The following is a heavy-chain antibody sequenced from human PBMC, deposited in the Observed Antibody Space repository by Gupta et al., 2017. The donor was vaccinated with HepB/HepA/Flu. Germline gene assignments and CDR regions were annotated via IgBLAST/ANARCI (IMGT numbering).Heavy chain of an antibody. V-gene: IGHV4-34*01. Sequence: VQLQQWGAGLSKPSETLSLTCAVYGGSFSGYYWRWLRQPPRKGLEWIGEINNSGSTNYNPSLKSRVTISVDTSKNQFSLKLSSVTAADTAVYYCARHPGGSGSYSNWFDPWGQGTLVTVSS. CDR2: INNSGST. D-gene: IGHD3-10*01. J-gene: IGHJ5*02. CDR1: GGSFSGYY. CDR3: ARHPGGSGSYSNWFDP.